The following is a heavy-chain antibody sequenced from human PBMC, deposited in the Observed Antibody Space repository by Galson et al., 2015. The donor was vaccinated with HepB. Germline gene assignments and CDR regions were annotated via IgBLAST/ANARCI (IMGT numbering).Heavy chain of an antibody. V-gene: IGHV1-69*06. J-gene: IGHJ5*02. CDR2: IIPIFGTA. CDR3: ARGGGIYDYVWGSYRPNDNWFDP. CDR1: GGTFSSYA. Sequence: SVKVSCKASGGTFSSYAISWVRQAPGQGLEWMGGIIPIFGTANYAQKFQGRVTITADKSTSTAYMELSSLRSEDTAVYYCARGGGIYDYVWGSYRPNDNWFDPWGQGTLVTVSS. D-gene: IGHD3-16*02.